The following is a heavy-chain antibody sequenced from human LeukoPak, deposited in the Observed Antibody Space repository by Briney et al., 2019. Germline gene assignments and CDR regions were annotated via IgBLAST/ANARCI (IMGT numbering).Heavy chain of an antibody. CDR1: GGSFSGYY. CDR2: INHSGST. J-gene: IGHJ4*02. V-gene: IGHV4-34*01. Sequence: SETLSLTCAVYGGSFSGYYWSWIRQPPGKGLEWIGEINHSGSTNYDPSLKSRVTISVDTSKNQFSLKLSSVTAADTAVYYCARGLSAIVHWGQGTLVTVSS. CDR3: ARGLSAIVH. D-gene: IGHD2-21*02.